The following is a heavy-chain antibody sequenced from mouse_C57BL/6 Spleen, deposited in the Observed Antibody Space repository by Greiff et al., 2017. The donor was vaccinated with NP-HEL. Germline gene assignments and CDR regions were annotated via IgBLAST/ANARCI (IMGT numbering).Heavy chain of an antibody. CDR2: INPSTGGT. CDR1: GYSFTGYY. Sequence: VQLQQSGPELVKPGASVKISCKASGYSFTGYYMNWVKQSPEKSLEWIGEINPSTGGTTYNQKFKAKATLTVDKSSSPAYMQLTSLTSEDSAVYYCARFAYDMDYWGQGTSVTVSS. D-gene: IGHD1-1*01. J-gene: IGHJ4*01. CDR3: ARFAYDMDY. V-gene: IGHV1-42*01.